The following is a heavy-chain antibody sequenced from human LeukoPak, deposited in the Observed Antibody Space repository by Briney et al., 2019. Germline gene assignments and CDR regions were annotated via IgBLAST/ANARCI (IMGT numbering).Heavy chain of an antibody. V-gene: IGHV3-13*04. CDR3: SRVGSSGWPNYFDS. CDR1: GFTFSSYD. J-gene: IGHJ4*02. Sequence: GGSLRLSCAVSGFTFSSYDMHWVRQATGKGLEWVSVIGTSGDTYYAGSVKGRFTISRENAKNSLYLQMNSLTAGDTAVYYCSRVGSSGWPNYFDSWGQGTLVTVSS. D-gene: IGHD6-19*01. CDR2: IGTSGDT.